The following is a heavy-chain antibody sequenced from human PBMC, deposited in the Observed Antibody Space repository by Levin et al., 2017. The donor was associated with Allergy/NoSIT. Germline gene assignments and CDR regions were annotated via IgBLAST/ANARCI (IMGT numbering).Heavy chain of an antibody. CDR2: ISYSGSP. V-gene: IGHV4-59*02. J-gene: IGHJ3*02. Sequence: SETLSLTCTVSGASVSSYYWTWIRQPPGKGLEWIGFISYSGSPTYNPSLTTRVTISVDTSKNQISLKLRSVNAADTAMYYCARRLPSEGRGAVDIWGQGRLVTVSA. CDR1: GASVSSYY. D-gene: IGHD1-26*01. CDR3: ARRLPSEGRGAVDI.